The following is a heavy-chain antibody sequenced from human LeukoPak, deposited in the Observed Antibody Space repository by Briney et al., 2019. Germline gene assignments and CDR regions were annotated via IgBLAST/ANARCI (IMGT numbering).Heavy chain of an antibody. Sequence: GASVKVSCKASGGTFSSHTIIWVRQAPGQGLEWMGGIIPIFGTANYAQKFQGRVTITAVESTSTAYMEVSSLRSEDTAVYYCARWEVVPAAHTSQYNWNWVDVWGQGTTVTVSS. D-gene: IGHD2-2*01. CDR2: IIPIFGTA. CDR3: ARWEVVPAAHTSQYNWNWVDV. V-gene: IGHV1-69*13. J-gene: IGHJ6*02. CDR1: GGTFSSHT.